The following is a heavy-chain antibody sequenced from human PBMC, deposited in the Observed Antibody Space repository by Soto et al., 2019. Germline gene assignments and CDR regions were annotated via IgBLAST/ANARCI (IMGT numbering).Heavy chain of an antibody. J-gene: IGHJ6*02. D-gene: IGHD3-3*01. Sequence: SQTLSLTGDISGDSVSSNSAAWNLIRQSPSRGLEWLGRTYYRSKWYNDYAVSVKSRITINPDTSKNQFSLQLNSVTPEDTAVYYCARGGLIDYDFWSGYPPQDYYGMDVWGQGTTVTVSS. CDR1: GDSVSSNSAA. CDR2: TYYRSKWYN. CDR3: ARGGLIDYDFWSGYPPQDYYGMDV. V-gene: IGHV6-1*01.